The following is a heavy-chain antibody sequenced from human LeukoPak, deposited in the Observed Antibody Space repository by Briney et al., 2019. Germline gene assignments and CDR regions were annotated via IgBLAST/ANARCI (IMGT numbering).Heavy chain of an antibody. J-gene: IGHJ4*02. CDR3: ARDGAGGSSWYGFDY. V-gene: IGHV4-34*01. CDR1: GGSFSGYY. Sequence: SETLSLTCAVYGGSFSGYYWSWIRQPPGKGLEWIGEINHSGSTNYNPSLKGRVTMSVDTSKSQFSLKLSSVTAADTAVYYCARDGAGGSSWYGFDYWGQGTLVTVSS. CDR2: INHSGST. D-gene: IGHD6-13*01.